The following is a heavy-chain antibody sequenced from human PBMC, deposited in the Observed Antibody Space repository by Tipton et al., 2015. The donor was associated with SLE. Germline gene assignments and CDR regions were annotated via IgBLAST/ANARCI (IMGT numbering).Heavy chain of an antibody. CDR3: AKDPGRYGAFDI. J-gene: IGHJ3*02. Sequence: GSLRLSCAASGFTFSSYAMSWVRQAPGKGLEWVSAISGSGGSTYYADSVKGRFTISRDNSKNTLYLQMNSLRAEDTAVYYCAKDPGRYGAFDIWGQGTMVTVSS. CDR1: GFTFSSYA. V-gene: IGHV3-23*01. CDR2: ISGSGGST. D-gene: IGHD1-1*01.